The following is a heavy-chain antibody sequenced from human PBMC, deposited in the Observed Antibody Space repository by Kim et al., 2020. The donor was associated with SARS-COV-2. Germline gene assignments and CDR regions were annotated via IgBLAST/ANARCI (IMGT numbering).Heavy chain of an antibody. Sequence: ASVKVSCKASGYTFTSYDINWVRQATGQGLEWMGWMNPNSGNTGYAQKFQGRVTMTRNTSISTAYMELSSLRSEDTAVYYCARATYYYDSSGYSSHYYYYGMDVWGQGTTVTVSS. CDR1: GYTFTSYD. V-gene: IGHV1-8*01. CDR2: MNPNSGNT. CDR3: ARATYYYDSSGYSSHYYYYGMDV. J-gene: IGHJ6*02. D-gene: IGHD3-22*01.